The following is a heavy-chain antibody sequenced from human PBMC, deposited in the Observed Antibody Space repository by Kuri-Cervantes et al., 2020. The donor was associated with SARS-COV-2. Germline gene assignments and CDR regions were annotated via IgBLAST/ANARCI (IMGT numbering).Heavy chain of an antibody. D-gene: IGHD2-2*01. V-gene: IGHV4-59*01. CDR1: DGPISSYY. J-gene: IGHJ4*02. Sequence: SETLSLTGTVFDGPISSYYWSWIRRPPGKGLEWPGYIDYSGSANYNPSLKSRVTISEDTSKNQLSLKLRAVTASDTAVYSCARGVVVVPVAGILFDYWGQGTLVTVSS. CDR3: ARGVVVVPVAGILFDY. CDR2: IDYSGSA.